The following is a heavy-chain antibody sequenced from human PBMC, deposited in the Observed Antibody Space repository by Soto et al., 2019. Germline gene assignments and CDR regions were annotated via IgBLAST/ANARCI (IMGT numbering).Heavy chain of an antibody. CDR3: AKGRNDYGDYYVNLGY. J-gene: IGHJ4*02. Sequence: GGSLRLSCAASGFTFSSYGMHWVRQAPGKGLEWVAVISYDGSNKYYADSVKGRFTISRDNSKNTLYLQMNSLRAEDTAVYYCAKGRNDYGDYYVNLGYWGQGTLVTVSS. CDR1: GFTFSSYG. CDR2: ISYDGSNK. D-gene: IGHD4-17*01. V-gene: IGHV3-30*18.